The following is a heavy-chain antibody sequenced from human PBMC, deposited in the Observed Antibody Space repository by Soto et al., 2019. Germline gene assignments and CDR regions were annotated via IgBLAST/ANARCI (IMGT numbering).Heavy chain of an antibody. CDR2: IIPIFGTA. CDR1: GGTFSSYA. D-gene: IGHD2-15*01. CDR3: GRGGGYCSGGSCFEYFDY. V-gene: IGHV1-69*01. J-gene: IGHJ4*02. Sequence: QVQLVQSGAEVKKPGSSVKVSCKASGGTFSSYAISWVRQAPGQGLEWMGGIIPIFGTANYAQQFQGRVTITAGESTGTAYMELSSLRSEDTAVYYCGRGGGYCSGGSCFEYFDYWGQGTLVTVSS.